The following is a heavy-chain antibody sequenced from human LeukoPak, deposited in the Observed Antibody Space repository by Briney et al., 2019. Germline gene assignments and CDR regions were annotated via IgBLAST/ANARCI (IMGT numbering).Heavy chain of an antibody. V-gene: IGHV4-34*01. CDR3: ARGGYYYHSGRYEPYYFDY. Sequence: XWXXIXQXXXXXXXWXGXXNHXGSTNYTPSLNSPVTISVDPSKNQFSLKLSSVTAADTAVFYCARGGYYYHSGRYEPYYFDYWGQGTLVTVSS. D-gene: IGHD3-22*01. CDR1: X. CDR2: XNHXGST. J-gene: IGHJ4*02.